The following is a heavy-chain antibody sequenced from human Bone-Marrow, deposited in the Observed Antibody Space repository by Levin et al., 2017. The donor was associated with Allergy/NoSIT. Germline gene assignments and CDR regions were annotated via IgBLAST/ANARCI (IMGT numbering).Heavy chain of an antibody. CDR3: AKDSPLTDY. Sequence: GGSLRLSCAASGFTFSSYGMHWVRQAPGKGLEWVAVISYDGSNKYYADSVKGRFTISRDNSKNTLYLQMNSLRAEDTAVYYCAKDSPLTDYWGQGTLVTVSS. CDR1: GFTFSSYG. CDR2: ISYDGSNK. J-gene: IGHJ4*02. V-gene: IGHV3-30*18.